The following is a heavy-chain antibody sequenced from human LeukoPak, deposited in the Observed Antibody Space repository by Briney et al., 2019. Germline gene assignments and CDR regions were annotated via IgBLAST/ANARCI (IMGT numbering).Heavy chain of an antibody. V-gene: IGHV6-1*01. Sequence: SQTLSLTCAISGDSVSSNTAAWNWIRQSPSRVLEWLGRTFYRSKWHNDYAVSVKSRITINPDTSKNQFSLQLNSVTPEDTAVYYCARDGWPAFDYWGQGTLVTVSS. J-gene: IGHJ4*02. CDR1: GDSVSSNTAA. CDR3: ARDGWPAFDY. CDR2: TFYRSKWHN. D-gene: IGHD2-15*01.